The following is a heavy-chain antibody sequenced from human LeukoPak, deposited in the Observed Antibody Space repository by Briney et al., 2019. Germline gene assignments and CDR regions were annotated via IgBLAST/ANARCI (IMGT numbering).Heavy chain of an antibody. CDR2: IYASGST. CDR3: AGLGVYYYGMDV. Sequence: TPSETLSLTCTVSGGSISINNYYWSWIRQPAGKGLEWIGRIYASGSTNYNPSLKSRVTMSIDTSKNQFSLKLSSVTAADTAVYYCAGLGVYYYGMDVWGQGTTVTVSS. V-gene: IGHV4-4*07. CDR1: GGSISINNYY. D-gene: IGHD5-12*01. J-gene: IGHJ6*02.